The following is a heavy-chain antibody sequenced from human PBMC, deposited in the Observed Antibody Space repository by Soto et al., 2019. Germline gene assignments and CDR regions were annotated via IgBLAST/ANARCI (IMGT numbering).Heavy chain of an antibody. Sequence: VGSLRLSGAASGFTFSDAWMSWVRQAPGKGLDWVGRIKSKSDGGTTEYAAPVRGRFTISRDDSKNTLYLQMNSLKTEDTAVYYCTTDLWRIAVVVGSTGYFNPWGQGTPVTVSS. D-gene: IGHD2-15*01. J-gene: IGHJ5*02. V-gene: IGHV3-15*01. CDR2: IKSKSDGGTT. CDR3: TTDLWRIAVVVGSTGYFNP. CDR1: GFTFSDAW.